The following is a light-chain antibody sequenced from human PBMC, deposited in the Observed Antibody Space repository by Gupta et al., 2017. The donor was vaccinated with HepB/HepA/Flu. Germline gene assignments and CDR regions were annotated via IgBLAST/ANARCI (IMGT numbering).Light chain of an antibody. J-gene: IGLJ2*01. Sequence: QSVLTQPPSVSGAPGQRVTISCTGSSPNIGAGYDVHWYQQLPGTAPKLLISANSNRPSGVPDRFSASKSGTSASLAITGLQAEDEADYYCQSYDSSLSGYVVFGGGTKLTVL. CDR1: SPNIGAGYD. CDR2: ANS. V-gene: IGLV1-40*01. CDR3: QSYDSSLSGYVV.